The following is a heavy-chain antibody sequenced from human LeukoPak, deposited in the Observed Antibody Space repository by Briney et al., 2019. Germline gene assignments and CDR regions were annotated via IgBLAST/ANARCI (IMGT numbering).Heavy chain of an antibody. CDR1: GGSISSGDYY. CDR2: IYYSGST. D-gene: IGHD3-16*02. J-gene: IGHJ4*02. CDR3: ARGVRYYDYVWGSYRFSYFDY. Sequence: SETLSLTCTVSGGSISSGDYYWSWIRQPPGKGLEWIGYIYYSGSTYYNPSLRGRVTISVDTSKNQFSLKLSSVTAADTALYYCARGVRYYDYVWGSYRFSYFDYWGQGTLVTVSS. V-gene: IGHV4-30-4*01.